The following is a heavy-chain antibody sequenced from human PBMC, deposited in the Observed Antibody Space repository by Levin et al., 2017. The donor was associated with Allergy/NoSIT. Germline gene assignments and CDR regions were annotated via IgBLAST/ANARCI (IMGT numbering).Heavy chain of an antibody. D-gene: IGHD3-16*02. V-gene: IGHV4-39*01. J-gene: IGHJ4*02. Sequence: PSETLSLTCTVSGGSISSSSYYWGWIRQPPGKGLEWIGSIYYSGSTYYNPSLKSRVTISVDTSKNQFSLKLSSVTAADTAVYYCARRKYDYVWGSYRTDHDYYFDYWGQGTLVTVSS. CDR3: ARRKYDYVWGSYRTDHDYYFDY. CDR1: GGSISSSSYY. CDR2: IYYSGST.